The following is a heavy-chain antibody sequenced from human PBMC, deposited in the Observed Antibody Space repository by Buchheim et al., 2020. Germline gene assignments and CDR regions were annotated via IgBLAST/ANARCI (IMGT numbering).Heavy chain of an antibody. CDR1: GGSFSRYY. D-gene: IGHD3-16*02. CDR3: AREKGDDYVWGSYRRNWFDP. J-gene: IGHJ5*02. CDR2: INHSGST. Sequence: QVQLQQWGAGLLKPSETLSLTCAVYGGSFSRYYWSWIRQPPGKGLEWIGEINHSGSTNYNPSLKSRVTISVDTSKNQVSLKLSSVTAADTAVYYCAREKGDDYVWGSYRRNWFDPWGQGTL. V-gene: IGHV4-34*01.